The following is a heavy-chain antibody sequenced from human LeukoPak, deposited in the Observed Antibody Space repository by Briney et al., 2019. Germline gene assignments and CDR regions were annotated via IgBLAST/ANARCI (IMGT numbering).Heavy chain of an antibody. CDR3: ARERQQLDADYDAFDI. J-gene: IGHJ3*02. Sequence: GSSVKVSCNASGGTFSSYAISWVRQAPGQGLEWMGGIIPIFGTANYAQKFQGRVTITTDESTSTAYMELSSLRSEDTAVYYCARERQQLDADYDAFDIWGQGTMVTVSS. V-gene: IGHV1-69*05. CDR1: GGTFSSYA. D-gene: IGHD6-13*01. CDR2: IIPIFGTA.